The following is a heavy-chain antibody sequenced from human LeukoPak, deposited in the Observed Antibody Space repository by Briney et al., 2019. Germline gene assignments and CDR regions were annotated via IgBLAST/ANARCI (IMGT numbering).Heavy chain of an antibody. V-gene: IGHV4-59*01. D-gene: IGHD6-13*01. CDR1: GDSIRSYY. J-gene: IGHJ4*02. Sequence: PSETLSLTCTVSGDSIRSYYWSWIRQSPGKGLEWIGYIYYSGSTNYNPSLKSRVTISVDTSKNQFSLKLTSVTAADTAVYYCARVGLAVAVYGDYFDYWGQGALVTVSS. CDR2: IYYSGST. CDR3: ARVGLAVAVYGDYFDY.